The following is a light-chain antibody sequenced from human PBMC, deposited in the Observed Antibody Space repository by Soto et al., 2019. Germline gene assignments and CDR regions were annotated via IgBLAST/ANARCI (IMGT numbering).Light chain of an antibody. J-gene: IGKJ4*01. CDR3: QQYGSSF. V-gene: IGKV3-20*01. Sequence: EIVLTQSPGTLSLSPGERATLSCRASQSVSSSYLAWYQQKPGQAPRLLIYGASSRATAIPDRFSGSGSGTAFTLTISRLEPEDFAVYYCQQYGSSFFGGGTKVEIK. CDR2: GAS. CDR1: QSVSSSY.